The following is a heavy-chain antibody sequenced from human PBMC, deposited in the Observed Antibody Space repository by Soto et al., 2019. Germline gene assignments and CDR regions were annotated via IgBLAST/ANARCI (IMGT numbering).Heavy chain of an antibody. J-gene: IGHJ3*02. CDR3: ASRITMVRGVTTDAFDI. D-gene: IGHD3-10*01. Sequence: SETLSLTSTVSGGAISSSSYYWGWIRQPPGKGLEWIGSIYYSGSTYYNPSLKSRVTISVDTSKNQFSLKLSSVTAADTAVYYCASRITMVRGVTTDAFDIWGQGTMVTVSS. CDR1: GGAISSSSYY. CDR2: IYYSGST. V-gene: IGHV4-39*01.